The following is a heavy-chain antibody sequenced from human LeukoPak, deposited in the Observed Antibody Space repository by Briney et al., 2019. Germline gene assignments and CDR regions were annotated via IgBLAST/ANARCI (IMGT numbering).Heavy chain of an antibody. Sequence: GGSLRLSCAASGFTFSSYWMSWVRQAPGKGLEWVANIKQDGSEKYYADSVKGRFTISRDNSKNTLCLQMNSLRAEDTAVYYCARDNWNDGYFDYWGQGTLVTVSS. D-gene: IGHD1-1*01. CDR2: IKQDGSEK. CDR3: ARDNWNDGYFDY. CDR1: GFTFSSYW. J-gene: IGHJ4*02. V-gene: IGHV3-7*01.